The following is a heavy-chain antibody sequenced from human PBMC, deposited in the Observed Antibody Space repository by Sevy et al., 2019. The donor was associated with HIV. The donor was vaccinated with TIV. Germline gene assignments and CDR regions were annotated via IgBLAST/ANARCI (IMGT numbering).Heavy chain of an antibody. CDR3: AKGSPRTVPYYYYYGMDV. V-gene: IGHV3-23*01. CDR2: ISGSGGST. J-gene: IGHJ6*02. D-gene: IGHD2-2*01. CDR1: GFTFSSYA. Sequence: GGSLRLSCAASGFTFSSYAMSWVRQAPGKGLEWVSGISGSGGSTYYADSVKGRFTISRDNSKDTLYLQMNSLRAEDTAVYYCAKGSPRTVPYYYYYGMDVWGLGTTVTVSS.